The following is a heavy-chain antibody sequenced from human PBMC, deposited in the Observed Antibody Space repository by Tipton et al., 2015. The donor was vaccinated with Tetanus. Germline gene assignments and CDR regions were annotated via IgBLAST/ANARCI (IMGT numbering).Heavy chain of an antibody. CDR2: INQDGSAE. J-gene: IGHJ6*02. CDR3: VRRWFGTQYYCGMDV. V-gene: IGHV3-7*01. CDR1: GFTFSSHW. Sequence: SLRLSCEASGFTFSSHWMSWVRQVPGKGLEWVANINQDGSAEFYVDSVKGRFTISRDNSKNSLSLQMNSLRADDTAVYYCVRRWFGTQYYCGMDVWGQGTTVTVSS. D-gene: IGHD3-10*01.